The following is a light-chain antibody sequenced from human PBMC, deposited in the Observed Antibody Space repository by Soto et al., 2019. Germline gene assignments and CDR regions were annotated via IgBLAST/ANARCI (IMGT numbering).Light chain of an antibody. CDR1: HDISTY. J-gene: IGKJ5*01. Sequence: DIQLTQSPSLVSASVGDRVTITCRASHDISTYLAWYQQKPGKAPKLMIYEASTLQSGVPSRFSGSGSGTEFTLTISGLLPEDFATYHCRQLNTLPFTFGQGTRLEI. V-gene: IGKV1-9*01. CDR3: RQLNTLPFT. CDR2: EAS.